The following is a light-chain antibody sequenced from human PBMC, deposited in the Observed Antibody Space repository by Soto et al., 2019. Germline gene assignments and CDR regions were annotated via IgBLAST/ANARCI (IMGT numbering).Light chain of an antibody. J-gene: IGLJ3*02. Sequence: QSALTQPASVSGSPGQSITISCTGTSRDVGSYNLVSWYQQHPGKAPKLMIYEVSKRPSGVSNRFSGSKSVNTASLTISGLQAEDEADYYCCSYAGSSTLVFGGGTKLTVL. CDR2: EVS. CDR1: SRDVGSYNL. V-gene: IGLV2-23*02. CDR3: CSYAGSSTLV.